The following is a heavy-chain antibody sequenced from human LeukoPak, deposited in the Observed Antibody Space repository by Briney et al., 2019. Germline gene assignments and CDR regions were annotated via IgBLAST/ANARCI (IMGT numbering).Heavy chain of an antibody. D-gene: IGHD5/OR15-5a*01. CDR3: ARAPFQIVSSPYYYGMDD. CDR1: GYTFTSYA. CDR2: IIPIFGTA. Sequence: SVKVSCKASGYTFTSYAISWVRQAPGQGLEWMGGIIPIFGTANYAQKFQGRVTITADESTSTAYMELSSLRSEDTAVYYCARAPFQIVSSPYYYGMDDWGQGTTVTVSS. J-gene: IGHJ6*02. V-gene: IGHV1-69*13.